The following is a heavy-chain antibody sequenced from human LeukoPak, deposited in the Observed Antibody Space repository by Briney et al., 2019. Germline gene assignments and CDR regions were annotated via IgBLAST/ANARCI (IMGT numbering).Heavy chain of an antibody. J-gene: IGHJ5*02. CDR1: GFTFSDYS. Sequence: GGSLRLSCAASGFTFSDYSMNWVRQAPGKGLEWVANIKEDGSEKYYVDSVKGRFTISRDNAKNSLYLQMNSLRVEDTAVFYCARVRGSTSCPESWGQGTLVTVSS. D-gene: IGHD2-2*01. CDR2: IKEDGSEK. V-gene: IGHV3-7*02. CDR3: ARVRGSTSCPES.